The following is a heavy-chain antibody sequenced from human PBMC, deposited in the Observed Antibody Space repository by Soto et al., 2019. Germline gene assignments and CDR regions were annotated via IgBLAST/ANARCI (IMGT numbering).Heavy chain of an antibody. J-gene: IGHJ4*02. CDR2: INAGNCNT. CDR3: ALIYDSSGFDY. D-gene: IGHD3-22*01. Sequence: ASVKVSCKASGYTFTSYAMHWVRQAPGQRLEWMGWINAGNCNTKYSQKFQGRVTITRDTSASTAYMELSSLRSEDTAVYYCALIYDSSGFDYWGQGTLVTVSS. V-gene: IGHV1-3*01. CDR1: GYTFTSYA.